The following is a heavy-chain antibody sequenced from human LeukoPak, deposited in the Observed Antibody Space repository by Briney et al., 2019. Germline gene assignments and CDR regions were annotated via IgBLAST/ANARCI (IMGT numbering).Heavy chain of an antibody. CDR1: GYTFTSYA. J-gene: IGHJ5*02. CDR3: ARDGTHFSSGYRGRYPNWFDP. Sequence: ASVKVSCKASGYTFTSYAMHWVRQAPGQRLEWMGWINAGNGNTKCSQKFQGRVTITRDTSASTAYMELSSLRSEDTAVYYCARDGTHFSSGYRGRYPNWFDPWGQGTLVTVSS. CDR2: INAGNGNT. D-gene: IGHD6-19*01. V-gene: IGHV1-3*01.